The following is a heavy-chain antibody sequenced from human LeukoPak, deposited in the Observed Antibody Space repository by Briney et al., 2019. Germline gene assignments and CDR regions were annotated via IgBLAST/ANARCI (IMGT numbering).Heavy chain of an antibody. V-gene: IGHV4-39*02. Sequence: SETLSLTCTLSGDSISSSNYYWGWVRQPPGKGLEWFGNIYYTATTYSTPSLKSRFTISVDTSKNDFSLKLSSVTAADTAVYYCARLYYYDSSGPPLWGQGTMVAVSS. CDR2: IYYTATT. J-gene: IGHJ4*02. CDR3: ARLYYYDSSGPPL. D-gene: IGHD3-22*01. CDR1: GDSISSSNYY.